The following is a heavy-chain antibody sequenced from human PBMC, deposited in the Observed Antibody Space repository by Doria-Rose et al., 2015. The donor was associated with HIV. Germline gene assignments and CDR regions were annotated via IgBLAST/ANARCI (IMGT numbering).Heavy chain of an antibody. CDR2: IYSSGST. J-gene: IGHJ6*03. CDR1: GGSISSYY. Sequence: VQPQESGPGLVKPAETLSLTCTVSGGSISSYYWNWIRQPPGKGLEWIGYIYSSGSTHYNSSLKSRVTISIDTSKNQFSLKRSSVTAADTAVYYCARFRPSRGIYYSLDVWGKGTTVTVSS. V-gene: IGHV4-4*09. D-gene: IGHD3-10*01. CDR3: ARFRPSRGIYYSLDV.